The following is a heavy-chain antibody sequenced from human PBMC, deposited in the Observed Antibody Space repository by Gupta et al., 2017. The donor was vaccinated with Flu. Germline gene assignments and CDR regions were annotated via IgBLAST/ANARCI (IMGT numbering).Heavy chain of an antibody. V-gene: IGHV3-23*01. CDR1: GFTFVSYA. D-gene: IGHD6-13*01. J-gene: IGHJ4*02. Sequence: EVQLLESGGNLIQPGGSLRLSCAASGFTFVSYAMSWVRQAPGKGLEWVSAISASGVTYYADSVMGRFTFSRDSSKDTVYLQMNSLRAEDTAVYYCARGGYASNWYFDSWGQGTLLTVSS. CDR2: ISASGVT. CDR3: ARGGYASNWYFDS.